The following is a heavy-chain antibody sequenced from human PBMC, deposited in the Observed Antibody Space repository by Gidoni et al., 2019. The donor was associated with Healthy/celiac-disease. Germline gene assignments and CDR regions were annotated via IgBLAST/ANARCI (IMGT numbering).Heavy chain of an antibody. CDR3: AKSEEDSSGYSAPYNWFDP. D-gene: IGHD3-22*01. J-gene: IGHJ5*02. V-gene: IGHV3-23*01. CDR1: GFTFSSYA. Sequence: EVQLLESGGGLVQPGGSLRLSCAASGFTFSSYAMSWVRQAPGKGLEWVSDISGSGGSTYYADTVKGRFTISRDNSKNTLYLQMNSLRAEDTAVYYCAKSEEDSSGYSAPYNWFDPWGQGTLVTVSS. CDR2: ISGSGGST.